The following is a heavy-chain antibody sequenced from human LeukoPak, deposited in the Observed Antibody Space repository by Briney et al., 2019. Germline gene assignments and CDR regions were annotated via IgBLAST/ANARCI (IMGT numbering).Heavy chain of an antibody. Sequence: PSETLSLTCTVSGGSISSSSYYWGWIRQPPGKGLEWIGSIYYSGSTNYNPSLKSRVTISVDTSKNQFSLKLTSVTAADTAVYYCARHLRPDDYFDYWGQGTLVTVSS. CDR1: GGSISSSSYY. CDR2: IYYSGST. CDR3: ARHLRPDDYFDY. V-gene: IGHV4-39*01. D-gene: IGHD3-16*01. J-gene: IGHJ4*02.